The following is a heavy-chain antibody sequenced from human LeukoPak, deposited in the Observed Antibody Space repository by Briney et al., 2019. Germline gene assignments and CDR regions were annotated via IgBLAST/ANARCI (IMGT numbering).Heavy chain of an antibody. CDR1: GGSISSYY. V-gene: IGHV4-59*08. Sequence: SETLSLTCTVSGGSISSYYWSWIRQPPGKGLEWIGYIYYSGSTNYNPSLKSRVTISVDTSKNQFSLKLSSVTAADTAVYYCARGEYYYDSSGYYYLFDYWGQGTLVTVSS. CDR3: ARGEYYYDSSGYYYLFDY. D-gene: IGHD3-22*01. J-gene: IGHJ4*02. CDR2: IYYSGST.